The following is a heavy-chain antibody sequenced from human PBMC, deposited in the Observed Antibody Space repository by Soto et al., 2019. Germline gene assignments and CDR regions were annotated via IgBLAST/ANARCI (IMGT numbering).Heavy chain of an antibody. CDR1: GGSISPYS. CDR2: VSHSGRT. Sequence: QVHLVESGPGLVKPSETLSLTCTISGGSISPYSWTWIRQSPGKGLEWIGYVSHSGRTFYTPSLKSRLTMSLDTSRSQFSLRLKSVSAAGTAVYYCARLLGGYDDYGGWFAPWGQGTLVTVSS. CDR3: ARLLGGYDDYGGWFAP. J-gene: IGHJ5*02. D-gene: IGHD4-17*01. V-gene: IGHV4-59*01.